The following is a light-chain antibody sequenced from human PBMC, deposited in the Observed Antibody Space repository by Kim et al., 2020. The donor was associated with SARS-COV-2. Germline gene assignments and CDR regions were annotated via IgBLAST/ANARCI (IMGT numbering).Light chain of an antibody. Sequence: SSELPQDPAVSVALGQTVRITCQGDSLRSYYASWYQQKPGQAPVLVIYGKNNRPSGIPDRFSGSSSGNTASLTITGAQAEDEADYYCNSRDSSGTWVFGG. CDR1: SLRSYY. CDR2: GKN. V-gene: IGLV3-19*01. J-gene: IGLJ3*02. CDR3: NSRDSSGTWV.